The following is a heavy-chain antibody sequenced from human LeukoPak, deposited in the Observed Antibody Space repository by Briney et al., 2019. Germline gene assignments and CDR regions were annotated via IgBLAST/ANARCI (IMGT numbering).Heavy chain of an antibody. CDR2: INHSGST. V-gene: IGHV4-34*01. CDR3: ARVLQLWFKRVDYFDY. D-gene: IGHD5-18*01. Sequence: SETLSLTCAVYGGSFSGYYWSWIRQPPGKGLEWIGEINHSGSTNYNPSLKSRVTISVDTSKNQFSLKLSSVTAADTAVYYCARVLQLWFKRVDYFDYWGQGTLVTVSS. CDR1: GGSFSGYY. J-gene: IGHJ4*02.